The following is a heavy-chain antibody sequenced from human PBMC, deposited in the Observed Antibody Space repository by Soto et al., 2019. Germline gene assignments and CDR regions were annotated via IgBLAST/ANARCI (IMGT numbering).Heavy chain of an antibody. CDR1: EFTFSTYA. V-gene: IGHV3-23*01. CDR3: AKGALSTYFD. J-gene: IGHJ4*02. Sequence: PGGSLRLSCAASEFTFSTYAMSWVRQAPGKGLEWVSSIGSGGSPTYYADSVKGRFTISRDNSKNTLYLQMNSLRAEDTAVYCCAKGALSTYFDWGQGTLVTVSS. D-gene: IGHD3-9*01. CDR2: IGSGGSPT.